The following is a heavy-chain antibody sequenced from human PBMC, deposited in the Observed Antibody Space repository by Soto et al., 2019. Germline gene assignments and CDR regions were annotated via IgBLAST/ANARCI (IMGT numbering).Heavy chain of an antibody. CDR2: IKEDGSEK. J-gene: IGHJ4*02. CDR3: TRGGGRDSNEHF. CDR1: GFMFRSYW. V-gene: IGHV3-7*01. D-gene: IGHD1-26*01. Sequence: EVQLVESGGTLVQPGGSLRLSCVASGFMFRSYWMSWVRQAPGKGLEWLANIKEDGSEKYYVDSVEGRFTISRDNARNSVYLKMNSLRAEDTAIYYCTRGGGRDSNEHFWGQGTLVIVSS.